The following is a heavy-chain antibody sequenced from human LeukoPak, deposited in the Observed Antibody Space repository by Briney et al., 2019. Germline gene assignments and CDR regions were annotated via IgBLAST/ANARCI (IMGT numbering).Heavy chain of an antibody. CDR1: GFTFSSYA. D-gene: IGHD5-24*01. CDR2: ISGSGGST. Sequence: GGSLRLSCAGSGFTFSSYAMSWVRQAPGKGLEWVTAISGSGGSTYYADSVKGRFTISRDNSKNTLYLQMNSLRAEDTAVYYCAKAGGLQGYYFDYWGQGTLVTVSS. CDR3: AKAGGLQGYYFDY. V-gene: IGHV3-23*01. J-gene: IGHJ4*02.